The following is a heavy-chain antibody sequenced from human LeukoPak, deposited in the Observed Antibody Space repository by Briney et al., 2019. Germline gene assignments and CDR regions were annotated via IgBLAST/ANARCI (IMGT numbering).Heavy chain of an antibody. J-gene: IGHJ4*02. D-gene: IGHD3-3*01. Sequence: ASVKVSCKASGYTFTGCYMHWVRQAPGQVLEWMGIIDPSSGTTSYAQKFQGRVTMTRDTSTSTVNMELSSLRSEDTAVYYCARDLGVGYSGYLLPDYWGQGTLVTDSS. CDR3: ARDLGVGYSGYLLPDY. V-gene: IGHV1-46*01. CDR2: IDPSSGTT. CDR1: GYTFTGCY.